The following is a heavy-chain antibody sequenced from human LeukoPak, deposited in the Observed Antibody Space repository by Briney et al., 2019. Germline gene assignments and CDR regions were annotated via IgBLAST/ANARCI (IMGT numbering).Heavy chain of an antibody. CDR3: ARAGPGIAAAGVDY. D-gene: IGHD6-13*01. V-gene: IGHV1-2*04. Sequence: ASVKVSCKASGYTFTGYYMHWVRQAPGQGLEWMGWINPNSGGTNYAQKFQGWVTMTRDTSISTAYMKLSRLRSDDTAVYYCARAGPGIAAAGVDYWGQGTLVTVSS. CDR2: INPNSGGT. J-gene: IGHJ4*02. CDR1: GYTFTGYY.